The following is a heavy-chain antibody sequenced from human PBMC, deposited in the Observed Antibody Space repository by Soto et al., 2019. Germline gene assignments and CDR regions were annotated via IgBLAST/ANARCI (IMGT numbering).Heavy chain of an antibody. J-gene: IGHJ4*02. V-gene: IGHV4-31*03. Sequence: PSETLSLTCTVSGCSISSGGYYWSWIRQHPGKGLEGIGYIYYSGSTYYNPSLKSRVTISVDTSKNQFSLKLSSVTAADTAVYYCASGPPYSNYEYWGQGTLVTVSS. CDR1: GCSISSGGYY. CDR3: ASGPPYSNYEY. CDR2: IYYSGST. D-gene: IGHD4-4*01.